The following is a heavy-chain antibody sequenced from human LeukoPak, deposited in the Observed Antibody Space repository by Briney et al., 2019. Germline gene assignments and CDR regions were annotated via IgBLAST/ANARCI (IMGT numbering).Heavy chain of an antibody. J-gene: IGHJ5*02. CDR2: TYYRSKWYN. CDR1: GDSVSSNSAA. Sequence: SQTLSLTCAISGDSVSSNSAAWNWIRQSPSRGLEWLGRTYYRSKWYNDYAVSVKSRITINPDTSKNQFSLQLNSVTAADTAVYYCARRERLRFLEWDAQRRGNWFDPWGQGTLVTVSS. V-gene: IGHV6-1*01. D-gene: IGHD3-3*01. CDR3: ARRERLRFLEWDAQRRGNWFDP.